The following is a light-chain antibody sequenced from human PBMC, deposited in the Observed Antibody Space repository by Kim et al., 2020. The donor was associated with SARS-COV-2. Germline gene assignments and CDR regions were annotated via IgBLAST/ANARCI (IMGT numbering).Light chain of an antibody. CDR3: QQYNDWPPGDT. CDR1: QSVRTN. Sequence: PGERATLSCRASQSVRTNLAWYQQKPGQAPRLLIYDASTRATYIPTRVSGSGSGTEFTLTISSLQSEDFAVYYCQQYNDWPPGDTFGQGTKLEIK. CDR2: DAS. V-gene: IGKV3-15*01. J-gene: IGKJ2*01.